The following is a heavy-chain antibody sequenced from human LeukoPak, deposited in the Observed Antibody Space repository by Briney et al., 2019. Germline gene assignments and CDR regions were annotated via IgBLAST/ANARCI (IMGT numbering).Heavy chain of an antibody. J-gene: IGHJ4*02. CDR3: ASSKAVAAPPFDY. CDR2: ISSSDDST. D-gene: IGHD6-19*01. V-gene: IGHV3-23*01. CDR1: GFTFGYYD. Sequence: GGSLRLSCAASGFTFGYYDMSWVRQAPGKGLEWVSIISSSDDSTYYADSVKGRFTISRDNSKNTLYLQMNSLRAEDTAVYYCASSKAVAAPPFDYWGQGTLVTVSS.